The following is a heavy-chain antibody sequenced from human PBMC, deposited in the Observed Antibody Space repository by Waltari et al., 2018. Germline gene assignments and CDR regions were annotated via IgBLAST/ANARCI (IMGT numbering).Heavy chain of an antibody. V-gene: IGHV3-53*04. Sequence: EVQLVESGGGLVQPGGSLSLSCAASGFTVSSNYMTWVRQAPGRGLDGVEVIYIGGSTYYADSVKGRFTIARHNSKNTLYLQMNSLRAEDTAVYYCARDFAKLGIDYWGQGTLVTVSS. D-gene: IGHD7-27*01. CDR2: IYIGGST. CDR1: GFTVSSNY. J-gene: IGHJ4*02. CDR3: ARDFAKLGIDY.